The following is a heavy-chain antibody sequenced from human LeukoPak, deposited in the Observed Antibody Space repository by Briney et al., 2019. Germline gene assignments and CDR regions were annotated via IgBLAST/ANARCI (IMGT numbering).Heavy chain of an antibody. CDR3: AKSHGDYVWGSYPSAFDI. CDR2: IRSKAYGGTT. Sequence: GGSLRLSCTASGFTFGDYAMSWVRQAPGKGLEWVGFIRSKAYGGTTEYAASVKGRFTISRDDSKSIAYLQMNSLKTEDTAVYYCAKSHGDYVWGSYPSAFDIWGRGTMVTVPS. J-gene: IGHJ3*02. CDR1: GFTFGDYA. D-gene: IGHD3-16*01. V-gene: IGHV3-49*04.